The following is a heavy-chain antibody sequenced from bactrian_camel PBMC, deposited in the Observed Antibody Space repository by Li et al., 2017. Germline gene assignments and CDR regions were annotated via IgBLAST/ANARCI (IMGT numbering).Heavy chain of an antibody. Sequence: VQLVESGGGLVQPGGSLRLSCAASGFTFSSYDMIWVRQAPGKALEWVSTISTSGVNIYYTDSVKGRFNISRDNAMNTVYLQLNSLKPEDTAMYYCAEGWTHNFWGQGTQVTVS. CDR3: AEGWTHNF. CDR2: ISTSGVNI. CDR1: GFTFSSYD. V-gene: IGHV3S40*01. D-gene: IGHD5*01. J-gene: IGHJ4*01.